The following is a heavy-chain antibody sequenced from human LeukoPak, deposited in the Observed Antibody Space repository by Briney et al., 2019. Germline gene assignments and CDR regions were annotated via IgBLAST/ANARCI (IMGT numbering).Heavy chain of an antibody. CDR1: GYTFTSSY. Sequence: GASVKVSCKAPGYTFTSSYINWVRQAPGQRLEWMGWISAYNGRTNYAQKFQGRVTMTTDSSTSTAYMDLTSLRSDDTAAYYCARGGTYYPCIDYWGQGTLVTVSS. V-gene: IGHV1-18*01. CDR2: ISAYNGRT. J-gene: IGHJ4*02. CDR3: ARGGTYYPCIDY. D-gene: IGHD1-26*01.